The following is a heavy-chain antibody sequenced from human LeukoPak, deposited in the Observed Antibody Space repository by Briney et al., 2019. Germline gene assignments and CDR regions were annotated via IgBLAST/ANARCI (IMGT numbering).Heavy chain of an antibody. CDR3: ARGTLKAAATDFDY. D-gene: IGHD6-13*01. Sequence: TGGSLRLSCVASGIGFSSHWMSWARQAPGKGLAWVANINKDGSQKKYVDSVKGRFTISRDNAKNSLYLQMSSLRAEDTALYYCARGTLKAAATDFDYWGQGTLVTVSS. V-gene: IGHV3-7*05. CDR1: GIGFSSHW. J-gene: IGHJ4*02. CDR2: INKDGSQK.